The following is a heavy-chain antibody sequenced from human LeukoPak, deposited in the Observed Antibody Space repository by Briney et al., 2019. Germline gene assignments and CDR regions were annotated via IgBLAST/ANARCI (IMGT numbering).Heavy chain of an antibody. Sequence: YXXWXRQPAGXXXXXXXRIHSSGSTNXXPSLKSRVTMSVDTXXNKFSLTLKSVTAADTAVYYCAXXXXXXXSSGYKYMDVWGKGTTVTVSS. CDR1: Y. CDR2: IHSSGST. V-gene: IGHV4-4*07. CDR3: AXXXXXXXSSGYKYMDV. D-gene: IGHD3-22*01. J-gene: IGHJ6*03.